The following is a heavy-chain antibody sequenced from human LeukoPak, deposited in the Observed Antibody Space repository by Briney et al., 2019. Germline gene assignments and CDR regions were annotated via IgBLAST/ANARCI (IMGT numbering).Heavy chain of an antibody. CDR3: AKDGGLWFGESNDY. J-gene: IGHJ4*02. D-gene: IGHD3-10*01. Sequence: GGSLRLSCAASGFTFSSYAMTWVRQAPGKGLEWISAITAGGGGSTYYADSVKGRFTISRDNFKNTLYLQMNSLRAEDTAVYYCAKDGGLWFGESNDYWGQGTLVTVSS. CDR1: GFTFSSYA. CDR2: ITAGGGGST. V-gene: IGHV3-23*01.